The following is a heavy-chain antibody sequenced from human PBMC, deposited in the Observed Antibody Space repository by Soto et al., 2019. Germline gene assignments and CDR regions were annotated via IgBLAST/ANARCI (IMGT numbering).Heavy chain of an antibody. V-gene: IGHV1-2*02. J-gene: IGHJ6*02. CDR1: GYTFIDYC. Sequence: GASVKVSCKASGYTFIDYCIHWVRQAPGQGLEWMGWVNPRNGATNYAQKYQGRVTIIRDTSINTAYMELTRLTSDDTAVYYCARLPPPSLYYYGMDVWGRGTTVTVSS. CDR2: VNPRNGAT. CDR3: ARLPPPSLYYYGMDV.